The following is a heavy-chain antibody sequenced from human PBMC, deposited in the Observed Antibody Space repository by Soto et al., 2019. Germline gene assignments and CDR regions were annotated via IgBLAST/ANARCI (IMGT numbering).Heavy chain of an antibody. V-gene: IGHV4-30-4*01. CDR2: IYYSGST. CDR3: ARAVRGSYYDY. Sequence: QVQLQESGPGLVKPSQTLSLTCTVSGGSISSGDYYWSWIRQPPGKGLEWIGCIYYSGSTYDNPSLTGGVTISVDTSKNQFSLKLSSVTAADTAVYYCARAVRGSYYDYWGQGTLVTVSS. J-gene: IGHJ4*02. D-gene: IGHD1-26*01. CDR1: GGSISSGDYY.